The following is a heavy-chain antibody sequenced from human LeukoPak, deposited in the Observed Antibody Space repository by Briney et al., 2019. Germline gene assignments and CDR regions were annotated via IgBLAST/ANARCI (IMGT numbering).Heavy chain of an antibody. Sequence: ASVKVSFKASGYTFTSYGISWVRQAPGQGLEWMGWISAYNGNTNYAQKLQGRVTMTTDTSTSTAYMELRSLRSDDPAVYYCARRGGSSTPNYYYGMDVWGQGTTVTVSS. V-gene: IGHV1-18*01. CDR3: ARRGGSSTPNYYYGMDV. CDR1: GYTFTSYG. CDR2: ISAYNGNT. J-gene: IGHJ6*02. D-gene: IGHD1-26*01.